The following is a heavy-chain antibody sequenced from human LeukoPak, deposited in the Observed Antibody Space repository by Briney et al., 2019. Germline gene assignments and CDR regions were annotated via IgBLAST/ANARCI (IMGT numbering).Heavy chain of an antibody. D-gene: IGHD3-10*01. CDR1: GFTFSSYA. V-gene: IGHV3-23*01. J-gene: IGHJ4*02. CDR3: AKDSIYYYGSGSYLDY. CDR2: ISGSGGST. Sequence: PGGSLRLSCAASGFTFSSYAMSWVRQAPGKGLEWVSAISGSGGSTYYADSVKGRFTISRDNSKNTLYLQMNSLRAEDTAVYYCAKDSIYYYGSGSYLDYWGQGTLVTVSS.